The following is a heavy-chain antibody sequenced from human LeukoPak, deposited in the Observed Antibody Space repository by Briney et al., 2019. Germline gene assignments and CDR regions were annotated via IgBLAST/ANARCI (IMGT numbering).Heavy chain of an antibody. J-gene: IGHJ3*02. CDR3: ARAEASGDYEGGDAFDI. CDR1: GFTFSSYE. CDR2: ISSSGSTI. Sequence: GGSLRLSCAASGFTFSSYEMNWVRQAPGKGLEWVSYISSSGSTIYYADSVKGRFTISRDNAKNSLYLQMNSLRAEDTAVYYCARAEASGDYEGGDAFDIWGQGTMVTVSS. V-gene: IGHV3-48*03. D-gene: IGHD4-17*01.